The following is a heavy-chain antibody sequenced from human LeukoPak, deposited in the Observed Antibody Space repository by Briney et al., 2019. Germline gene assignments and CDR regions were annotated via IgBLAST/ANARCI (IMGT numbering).Heavy chain of an antibody. D-gene: IGHD6-13*01. CDR3: ARVLLDSSSWYSHFDY. CDR2: IIPIFGTA. J-gene: IGHJ4*02. Sequence: SVKVSCKASGGTFSIYAISWVRQAPGQGLEWMGGIIPIFGTANYAQKFQGRVTITADESTSTAYMELSSLRSEDTAVYYCARVLLDSSSWYSHFDYWGQGTLVTVSS. V-gene: IGHV1-69*13. CDR1: GGTFSIYA.